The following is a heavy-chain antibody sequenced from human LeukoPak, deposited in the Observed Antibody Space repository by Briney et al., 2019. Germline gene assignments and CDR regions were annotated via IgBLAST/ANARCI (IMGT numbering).Heavy chain of an antibody. V-gene: IGHV3-9*01. D-gene: IGHD4-17*01. Sequence: ALRLSCAASGFTFDDYAMHWVRQGPGKGLEWVSGISWNSGSIGYADSVKGRFTISRDNAKNSLYLQMNSLRAEDTAVYYCARRLLDYWGQGTLVTVSS. CDR2: ISWNSGSI. CDR1: GFTFDDYA. J-gene: IGHJ4*02. CDR3: ARRLLDY.